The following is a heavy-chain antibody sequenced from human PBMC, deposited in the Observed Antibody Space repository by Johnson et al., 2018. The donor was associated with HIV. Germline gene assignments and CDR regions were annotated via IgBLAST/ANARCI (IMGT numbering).Heavy chain of an antibody. J-gene: IGHJ3*02. CDR2: IYSDGSNK. CDR3: ALSGGAAAYDAFDI. V-gene: IGHV3-66*01. D-gene: IGHD6-13*01. CDR1: GFTVSRNY. Sequence: VQLVESGGGLVQPGGSLRLSCAASGFTVSRNYMKWVRQAPGKGLEWVSIIYSDGSNKYYADSVKGRFTISRDNSKNTLYLQMNRLRAEDTAGYYCALSGGAAAYDAFDIWGQGTMVTVSS.